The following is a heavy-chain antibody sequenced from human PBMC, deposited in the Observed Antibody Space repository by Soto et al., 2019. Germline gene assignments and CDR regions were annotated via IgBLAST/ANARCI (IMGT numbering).Heavy chain of an antibody. Sequence: SETLSLTCTVSGGSVSSGSYYWSWIRQPPGKGLECVGYIYYSGSTNYNPSLKSRVTISVDTSKNQFSLKLSSVTAADTAVYYCARHPTTVTSPRFDPWGQGTLVTVSS. J-gene: IGHJ5*02. CDR3: ARHPTTVTSPRFDP. D-gene: IGHD4-17*01. CDR2: IYYSGST. CDR1: GGSVSSGSYY. V-gene: IGHV4-61*01.